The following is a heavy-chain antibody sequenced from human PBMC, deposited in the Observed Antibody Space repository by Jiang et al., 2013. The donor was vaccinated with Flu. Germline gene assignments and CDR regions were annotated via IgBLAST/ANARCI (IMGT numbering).Heavy chain of an antibody. CDR3: AKTQAAGHSGALDYFDY. CDR2: ISGSGGST. D-gene: IGHD6-19*01. Sequence: SGGGLVQPGGSLRLSCAASGFTFSSYAMSWVRQAPGKGLEWVSAISGSGGSTYYADSVKGRFTISRDNSKNTLYLQMNSLRAEDTAVYYCAKTQAAGHSGALDYFDYWGRGTLVTVSS. CDR1: GFTFSSYA. V-gene: IGHV3-23*01. J-gene: IGHJ4*02.